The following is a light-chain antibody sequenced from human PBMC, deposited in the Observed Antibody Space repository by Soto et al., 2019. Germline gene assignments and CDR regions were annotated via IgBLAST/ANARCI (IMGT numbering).Light chain of an antibody. V-gene: IGKV1-39*01. CDR3: QHSYGNLGT. CDR1: QSISSF. CDR2: AAS. Sequence: DIQMTQSPSSLSASVGDRVTITCRASQSISSFLNWYQQKPGKAPKRLIYAASSLQSGVPSRFSGSGSGTEFTLTISRLQPEDFATYYCQHSYGNLGTFGQGTKVDIK. J-gene: IGKJ1*01.